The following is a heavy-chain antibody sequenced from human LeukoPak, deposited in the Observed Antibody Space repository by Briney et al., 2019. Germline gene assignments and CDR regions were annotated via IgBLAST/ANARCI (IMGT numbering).Heavy chain of an antibody. Sequence: GGSLRLSCAASGFTVSSNYMSWVRQAPGKGLEWVSVIYSGGSTYYADSVRGRFTISRDSSKNTLYLQMNSLRAEDTAVYYCARGGGTTPFDYWGQGTLVTVSA. D-gene: IGHD2/OR15-2a*01. V-gene: IGHV3-66*01. J-gene: IGHJ4*02. CDR1: GFTVSSNY. CDR3: ARGGGTTPFDY. CDR2: IYSGGST.